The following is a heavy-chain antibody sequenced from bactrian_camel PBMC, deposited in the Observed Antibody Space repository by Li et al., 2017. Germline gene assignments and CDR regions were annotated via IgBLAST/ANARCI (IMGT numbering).Heavy chain of an antibody. V-gene: IGHV3S53*01. Sequence: HVQLVESGGGSVQAGGSLTLSCATSEHMTTTNPCMAWFRQSLGKERERVASISDGGGARQLYADSVQGRFTISRDNAKEMLYLQMNSLRTEDTGTYYCAKSLASALNGTGRSPGTQVTVS. CDR2: ISDGGGA. J-gene: IGHJ4*01. CDR1: EHMTTTNPC. D-gene: IGHD6*01.